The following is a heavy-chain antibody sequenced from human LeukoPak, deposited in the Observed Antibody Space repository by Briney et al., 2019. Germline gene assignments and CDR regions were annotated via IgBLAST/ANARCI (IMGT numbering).Heavy chain of an antibody. D-gene: IGHD6-13*01. Sequence: GGSLRLSCAASGFTFSLYPMHWVRQAPGKGLEWVAAISYDAYYADSVKGRFTISRDNSKNMLYLQMNSLRADDTAVYYCAKEYSSSPGYFQHWGQGTLVTVSS. V-gene: IGHV3-30*04. J-gene: IGHJ1*01. CDR3: AKEYSSSPGYFQH. CDR2: ISYDA. CDR1: GFTFSLYP.